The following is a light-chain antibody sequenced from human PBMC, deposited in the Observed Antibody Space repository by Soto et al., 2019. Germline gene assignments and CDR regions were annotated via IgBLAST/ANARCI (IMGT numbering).Light chain of an antibody. CDR2: DAS. Sequence: DIQLTQSPSSLSESVGDRVTITCQASQDINNYLNWYQQKPGKAPKLLIFDASSVETGVPSRFSGSGSGTHFTFTISSLEPEDIATYHCQQYEDLPLTFGGGTRVELK. CDR3: QQYEDLPLT. V-gene: IGKV1-33*01. CDR1: QDINNY. J-gene: IGKJ4*01.